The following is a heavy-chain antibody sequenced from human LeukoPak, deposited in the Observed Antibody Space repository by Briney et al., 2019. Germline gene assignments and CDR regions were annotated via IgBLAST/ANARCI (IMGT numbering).Heavy chain of an antibody. CDR3: ARPRQVVAALCY. J-gene: IGHJ4*02. V-gene: IGHV1-46*01. D-gene: IGHD2-15*01. CDR1: EYTFTSYY. CDR2: INPSGGST. Sequence: ASVKVSCKASEYTFTSYYMHWMRQAPGQGLEWMGIINPSGGSTSYAQKFQGRVTMTRDTSTSTVYMELSSLRSEDTAVYYCARPRQVVAALCYWGQGTLVTVSS.